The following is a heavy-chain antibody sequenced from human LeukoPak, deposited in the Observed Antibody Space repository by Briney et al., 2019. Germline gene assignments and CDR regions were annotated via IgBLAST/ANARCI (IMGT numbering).Heavy chain of an antibody. CDR1: GFTFDDYA. V-gene: IGHV3-9*01. Sequence: LRLSCAASGFTFDDYAMHWVRQAPGKGLEWVSGISWNSGSIGYADSVKGRFTISRDNAKNSMYPQMNSLRAEDTALYYCAKDGHTAAAYLDYWGQGTLVTVSS. CDR2: ISWNSGSI. CDR3: AKDGHTAAAYLDY. J-gene: IGHJ4*02. D-gene: IGHD2-2*01.